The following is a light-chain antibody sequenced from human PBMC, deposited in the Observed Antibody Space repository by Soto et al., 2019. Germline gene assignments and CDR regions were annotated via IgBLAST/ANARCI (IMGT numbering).Light chain of an antibody. CDR3: QQYNDWPPWT. J-gene: IGKJ1*01. CDR2: GAS. Sequence: EILMTQSPATLSVSPGERATLSCRASQSVSSNVAWYQQKPGQSPRLLIYGASNRATGIPDRFSGSGSGTDFSLTITSLQSEDFAVYYCQQYNDWPPWTFGQGTKVDIK. V-gene: IGKV3-15*01. CDR1: QSVSSN.